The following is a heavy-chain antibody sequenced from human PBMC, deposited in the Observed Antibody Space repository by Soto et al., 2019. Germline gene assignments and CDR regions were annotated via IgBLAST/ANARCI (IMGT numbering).Heavy chain of an antibody. Sequence: GGSLSLSCAGSGFTFSSYAMSWVRQAPGKGLEWVSAISGSGGSTYYADSVKGRFTISRDNSKNTLYLQMNSLRAEDTAVYYCAKDVHCSSTSCYAGKVVENRSYYYGMDVWGQGTTVTVSS. CDR3: AKDVHCSSTSCYAGKVVENRSYYYGMDV. CDR1: GFTFSSYA. J-gene: IGHJ6*02. D-gene: IGHD2-2*01. CDR2: ISGSGGST. V-gene: IGHV3-23*01.